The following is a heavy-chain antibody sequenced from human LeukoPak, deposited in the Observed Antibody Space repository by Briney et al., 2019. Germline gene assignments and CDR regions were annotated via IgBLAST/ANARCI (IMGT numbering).Heavy chain of an antibody. CDR2: ISSSSSTI. D-gene: IGHD6-13*01. CDR1: GFTFSSYS. Sequence: GGSLRLSCAASGFTFSSYSMNWVRQAPGKGLEWVSYISSSSSTIYYADSVKGRFTISRDNSKSTLYLQMNSLRAEDTAVYYCARSAPAGYSYYYYYMDVWGKGTTVTISS. J-gene: IGHJ6*03. CDR3: ARSAPAGYSYYYYYMDV. V-gene: IGHV3-48*01.